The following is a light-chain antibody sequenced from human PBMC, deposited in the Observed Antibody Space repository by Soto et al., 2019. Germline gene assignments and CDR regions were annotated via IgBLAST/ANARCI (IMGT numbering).Light chain of an antibody. CDR2: STS. J-gene: IGLJ2*01. CDR3: LLYYGSAVV. CDR1: TGAVTSGYY. V-gene: IGLV7-43*01. Sequence: QDVVTQEPSLTVSPGGTVTLTCASSTGAVTSGYYPNWFQQKPGQAPRTLIYSTSNKHYWTPARFSGSLLGGKAALTLSGVQPEDEAEYYCLLYYGSAVVFGGGTKRTVL.